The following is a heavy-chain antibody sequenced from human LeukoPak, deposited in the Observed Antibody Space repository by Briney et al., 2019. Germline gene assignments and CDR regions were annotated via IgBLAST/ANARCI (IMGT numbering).Heavy chain of an antibody. CDR1: GFSLSGYW. V-gene: IGHV3-7*01. CDR2: LHANGDEK. D-gene: IGHD5-12*01. Sequence: GGSLRLSCAASGFSLSGYWMSWVRQAPGKGLEWVARLHANGDEKNFVGSVQGRLTVSRDNAKNSLYLQMNSLRVEDTAVYYCARGGYSFDYLGQGTLVTVSS. J-gene: IGHJ4*02. CDR3: ARGGYSFDY.